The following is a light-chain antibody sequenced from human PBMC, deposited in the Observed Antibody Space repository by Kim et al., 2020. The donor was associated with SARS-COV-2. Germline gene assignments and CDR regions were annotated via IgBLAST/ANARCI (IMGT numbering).Light chain of an antibody. V-gene: IGKV3-11*01. J-gene: IGKJ4*01. Sequence: PGEGAILSCRASQNIGISLGWYQPKPGQAPRPLIYDAAIRAAGIPDRFSGGGSGTDFTLTIGSLEPEDFAVYYCQQRNNWPPAVAFGGGTKVDIK. CDR3: QQRNNWPPAVA. CDR1: QNIGIS. CDR2: DAA.